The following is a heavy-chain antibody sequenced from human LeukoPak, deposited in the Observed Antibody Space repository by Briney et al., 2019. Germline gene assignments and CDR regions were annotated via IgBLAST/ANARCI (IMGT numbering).Heavy chain of an antibody. Sequence: GGSLRLSCAASGFTFSSYGLHWVRQAPGKGLEWVAFIRYDGSNKYYADSVKGRFTISRDNSKNTLYLQMNSLRAEDTAVYYCAKDLGYNWNYDALDIWGQGTMVTVSS. CDR1: GFTFSSYG. CDR2: IRYDGSNK. CDR3: AKDLGYNWNYDALDI. D-gene: IGHD1-7*01. V-gene: IGHV3-30*02. J-gene: IGHJ3*02.